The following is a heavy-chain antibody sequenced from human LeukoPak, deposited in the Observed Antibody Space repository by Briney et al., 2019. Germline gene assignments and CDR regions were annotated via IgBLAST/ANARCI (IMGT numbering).Heavy chain of an antibody. CDR2: IKQDGSEK. CDR1: GFTFSSYW. D-gene: IGHD5-18*01. Sequence: HPGGSLRLSCAVSGFTFSSYWMSWVRQAPGKGLEWVANIKQDGSEKYLVDSVKGRFTISRDNAKNSLYLQMNSLRAEDTAVYYCARDLTTSMAYYFDCWGQGTLVTVSS. J-gene: IGHJ4*02. V-gene: IGHV3-7*01. CDR3: ARDLTTSMAYYFDC.